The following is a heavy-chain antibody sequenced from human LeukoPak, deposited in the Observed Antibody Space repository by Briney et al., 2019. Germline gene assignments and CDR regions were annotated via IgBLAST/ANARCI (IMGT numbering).Heavy chain of an antibody. Sequence: NPSETLSLTCTVSGGTISSEYWSWVRQPPGQGLGGRGDMDYSGSTNYNPSPKSRVTISVDTSKNQFSLKLSSVTAADTAVYYCARWKGSSWDDVFDIWGQGTMVPVSS. V-gene: IGHV4-59*12. D-gene: IGHD6-13*01. CDR2: MDYSGST. J-gene: IGHJ3*02. CDR3: ARWKGSSWDDVFDI. CDR1: GGTISSEY.